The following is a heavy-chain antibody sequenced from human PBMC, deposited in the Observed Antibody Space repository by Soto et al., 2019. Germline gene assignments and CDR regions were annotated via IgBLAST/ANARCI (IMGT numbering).Heavy chain of an antibody. CDR2: IRSKANSYAT. CDR3: TGPLSYYGMDV. J-gene: IGHJ6*02. V-gene: IGHV3-73*02. Sequence: EVQLVESGGGLVQPGGSLKLSCAASGFTFSGSAMHWVRQASGKGLQWVGRIRSKANSYATAYAASVKGRFTISRDDSKNTAYLQMNSLKTEDTAGYYCTGPLSYYGMDVWGQGTTVTVSS. CDR1: GFTFSGSA.